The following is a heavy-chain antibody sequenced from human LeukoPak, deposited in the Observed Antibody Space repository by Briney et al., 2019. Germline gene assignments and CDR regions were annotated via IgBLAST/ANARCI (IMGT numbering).Heavy chain of an antibody. J-gene: IGHJ4*02. V-gene: IGHV3-74*01. CDR1: EFTFSTYW. Sequence: GGSLRLSCAASEFTFSTYWMHWVRQAPGKGLVWVSRINPDGSTASYAGSVEGRFTISRDNAKNTLYLQMNSLRAEDTAVYYCARETSSTGDFDYWGQGTLVTVSS. D-gene: IGHD7-27*01. CDR3: ARETSSTGDFDY. CDR2: INPDGSTA.